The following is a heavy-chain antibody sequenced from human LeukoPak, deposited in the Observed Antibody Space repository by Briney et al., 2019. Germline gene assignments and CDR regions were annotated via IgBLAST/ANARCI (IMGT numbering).Heavy chain of an antibody. CDR1: ADSVSNNSAT. CDR3: ASDRGVGAAVYFDF. CDR2: AYYRSKWYD. Sequence: SQTLSLTCAVSADSVSNNSATWNWVRQSPSWGLEWLGRAYYRSKWYDDYAVSVKGRITINPDTSKNQFSLHLNSVTPEDTAVYYCASDRGVGAAVYFDFWGQGILVTVAS. D-gene: IGHD6-13*01. V-gene: IGHV6-1*01. J-gene: IGHJ4*02.